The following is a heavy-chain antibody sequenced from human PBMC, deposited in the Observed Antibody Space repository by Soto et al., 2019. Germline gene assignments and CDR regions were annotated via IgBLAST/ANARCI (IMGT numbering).Heavy chain of an antibody. J-gene: IGHJ5*02. CDR1: GFTFSSYA. CDR2: ISGSGGST. CDR3: AKDPDVVVVAATLSWFDP. V-gene: IGHV3-23*01. Sequence: GGSLRLSCGASGFTFSSYAMSWVRQAPGKGLEWVSAISGSGGSTYYADSVKGRFTISRDNSKNTLYLQMNSLRAEDTAVYYCAKDPDVVVVAATLSWFDPWGQGTLVTVSS. D-gene: IGHD2-15*01.